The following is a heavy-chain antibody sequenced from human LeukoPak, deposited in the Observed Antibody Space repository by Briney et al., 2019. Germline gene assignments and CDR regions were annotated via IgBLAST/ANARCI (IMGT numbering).Heavy chain of an antibody. Sequence: PSETLSLTCTVSGDSITSYYWSWIRQPPGKGLEWIGYIYYSGGTNYNPSLKSRLTMSVDTSKNQFSLKLNSVTAADTAVYFCAGDSYGTDYWGQGTLVTVSS. CDR1: GDSITSYY. CDR3: AGDSYGTDY. J-gene: IGHJ4*02. CDR2: IYYSGGT. D-gene: IGHD5-18*01. V-gene: IGHV4-59*12.